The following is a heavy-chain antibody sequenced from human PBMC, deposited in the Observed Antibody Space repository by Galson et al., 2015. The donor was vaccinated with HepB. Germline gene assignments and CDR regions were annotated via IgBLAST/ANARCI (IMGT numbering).Heavy chain of an antibody. V-gene: IGHV5-10-1*01. Sequence: QSGAEVNKPGESLKISRKGSGYNFGTYWIRWVRQMPGKGLERMGRIHPSDSYTNYRQSFEGHVTISADKSITTAYLQWSGRRASDTAIYYCARHEVSETIISVDATHGHDGFVMWGQGTMVTVSS. CDR2: IHPSDSYT. CDR1: GYNFGTYW. D-gene: IGHD2-15*01. CDR3: ARHEVSETIISVDATHGHDGFVM. J-gene: IGHJ3*02.